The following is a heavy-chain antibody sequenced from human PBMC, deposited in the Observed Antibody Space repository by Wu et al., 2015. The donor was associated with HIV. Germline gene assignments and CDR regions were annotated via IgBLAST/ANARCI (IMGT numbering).Heavy chain of an antibody. J-gene: IGHJ4*02. CDR1: GGTFSSFA. V-gene: IGHV1-69*05. Sequence: QVHLVQSGAEVKKPGSSVKVSCKASGGTFSSFALSWVRQAPGQGLEWVGGIIPLFDTAISAHKFQGRVTISTDESTATVYMELSSLRFEDTAIYYCARDRFYGSGSYVYWGQGTLVTVSS. CDR2: IIPLFDTA. CDR3: ARDRFYGSGSYVY. D-gene: IGHD3-10*01.